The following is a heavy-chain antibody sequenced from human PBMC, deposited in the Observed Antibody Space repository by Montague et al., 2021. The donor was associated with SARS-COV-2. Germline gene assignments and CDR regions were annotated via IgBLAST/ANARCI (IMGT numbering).Heavy chain of an antibody. CDR1: GGSISSGGYY. CDR3: ARSPEPMIILIITSLNWYFDL. D-gene: IGHD3-22*01. CDR2: IYYSGST. J-gene: IGHJ2*01. V-gene: IGHV4-31*03. Sequence: SQTLSLTCTVSGGSISSGGYYWSWIRQHPGKSLEWIGYIYYSGSTYYNPSLKSRVTISVDTSKNQFSLKMSSVTAADTAVYYCARSPEPMIILIITSLNWYFDLWGRGTLVTVSS.